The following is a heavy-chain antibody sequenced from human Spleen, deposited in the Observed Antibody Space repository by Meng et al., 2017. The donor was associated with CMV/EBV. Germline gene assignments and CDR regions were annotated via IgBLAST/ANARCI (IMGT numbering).Heavy chain of an antibody. Sequence: ASGATFSSYALSWVRQAPGQGLEWMGGIIPIFGTANYAQKFQGRVTITTDESTSTAYMELSSLRSEDTAVYYCAREGSSSPNYYFDYWGQGTLVTVSS. CDR1: GATFSSYA. CDR3: AREGSSSPNYYFDY. V-gene: IGHV1-69*05. CDR2: IIPIFGTA. J-gene: IGHJ4*02. D-gene: IGHD6-6*01.